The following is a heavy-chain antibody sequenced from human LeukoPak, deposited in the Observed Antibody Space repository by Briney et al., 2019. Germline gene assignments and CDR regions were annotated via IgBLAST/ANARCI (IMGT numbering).Heavy chain of an antibody. CDR2: IYYSGST. CDR1: GGSVSSSSYY. CDR3: ARQWAATQKVLDY. Sequence: PSETLSLTCTVSGGSVSSSSYYWGWIRQPPGKGLEWIGSIYYSGSTYYNPSLKSRVTISVDTSKNQFSLKLSSVTAADTAVYYCARQWAATQKVLDYWGQGTLVTVSS. J-gene: IGHJ4*02. D-gene: IGHD6-25*01. V-gene: IGHV4-39*01.